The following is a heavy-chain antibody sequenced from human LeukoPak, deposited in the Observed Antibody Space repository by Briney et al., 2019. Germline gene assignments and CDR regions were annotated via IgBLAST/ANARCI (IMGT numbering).Heavy chain of an antibody. CDR3: AKVLTKGPMIAVAAPFDY. D-gene: IGHD6-19*01. J-gene: IGHJ4*02. CDR1: GFTFDDYA. Sequence: GGSLRLSCAASGFTFDDYAMHWVRQAPGKGLEWVSLISGDGGSTYYADSVKGRFTISRDNSKNSLYLQMNSLRTEDTALYYCAKVLTKGPMIAVAAPFDYWGQGTLVTVSS. V-gene: IGHV3-43*02. CDR2: ISGDGGST.